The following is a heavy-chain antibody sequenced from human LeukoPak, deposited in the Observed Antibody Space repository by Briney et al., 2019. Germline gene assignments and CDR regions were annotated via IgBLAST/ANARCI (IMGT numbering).Heavy chain of an antibody. D-gene: IGHD1-26*01. V-gene: IGHV3-30*02. CDR3: AKDGSVGATIDY. CDR1: GFPFSSYA. J-gene: IGHJ4*02. Sequence: GGSLRLSCAASGFPFSSYAMHWVRPAPGKGLEGVAFIRYDGSNKYYADSVKGRFTISRDNSKNTLYLQMNSLRAEDTAVYYCAKDGSVGATIDYWGQGTLVTVSS. CDR2: IRYDGSNK.